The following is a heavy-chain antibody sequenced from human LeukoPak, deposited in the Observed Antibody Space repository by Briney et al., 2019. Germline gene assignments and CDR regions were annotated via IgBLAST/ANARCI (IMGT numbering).Heavy chain of an antibody. CDR2: ISAYNGNT. Sequence: GASVKVSCKASGYTFTSYGISWVRQAPGQGLEWMGWISAYNGNTNYAQKLQGRVTMTTDTSTSTAYMELRSLRSDDTAVYYCARVNSNTYYYDSSGPDYWGQGTLVTVSS. D-gene: IGHD3-22*01. CDR3: ARVNSNTYYYDSSGPDY. CDR1: GYTFTSYG. V-gene: IGHV1-18*01. J-gene: IGHJ4*02.